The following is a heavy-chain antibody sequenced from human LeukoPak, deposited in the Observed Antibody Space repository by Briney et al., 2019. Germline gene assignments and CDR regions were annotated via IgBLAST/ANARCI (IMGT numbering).Heavy chain of an antibody. Sequence: PGGPLRLSCAASGFTVSSNYMSWVRQAPGKGLEWVSVIYSGGSTYYADSVKGRFTISRDNSKNTLYLQMNSLRAEDTAVYYCARGGGYYDSSGYPYFDYWGQGTLVTVSS. CDR3: ARGGGYYDSSGYPYFDY. J-gene: IGHJ4*02. CDR2: IYSGGST. V-gene: IGHV3-53*01. D-gene: IGHD3-22*01. CDR1: GFTVSSNY.